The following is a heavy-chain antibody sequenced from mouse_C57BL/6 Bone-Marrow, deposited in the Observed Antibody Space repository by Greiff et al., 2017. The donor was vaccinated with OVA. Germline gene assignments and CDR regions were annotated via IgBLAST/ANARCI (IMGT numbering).Heavy chain of an antibody. J-gene: IGHJ3*01. D-gene: IGHD2-1*01. CDR3: AREDGNWFAY. CDR2: INPSSGYT. Sequence: VMLVESGAELARPGASVKMSCKASGYTFTSYTMPWVKQRPGQGLEWIGYINPSSGYTKYNQKFKDKATLTADKSSSPAYMQLSSLTSEDSAVYYCAREDGNWFAYWGQGTLVTVSA. CDR1: GYTFTSYT. V-gene: IGHV1-4*01.